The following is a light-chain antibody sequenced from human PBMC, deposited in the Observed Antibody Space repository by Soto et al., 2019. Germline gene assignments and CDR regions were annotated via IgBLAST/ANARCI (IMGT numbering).Light chain of an antibody. Sequence: EIVLTQSPVTLSLSPGERAALSCRASQSVSSRYFAWYQQKPGQAPRLLISGASTRATGIPDRFSGSGSGTDSTLTISRLEPEDFAVYYCQQYGNSLWTFGQGNKVEIK. CDR1: QSVSSRY. V-gene: IGKV3-20*01. CDR3: QQYGNSLWT. J-gene: IGKJ1*01. CDR2: GAS.